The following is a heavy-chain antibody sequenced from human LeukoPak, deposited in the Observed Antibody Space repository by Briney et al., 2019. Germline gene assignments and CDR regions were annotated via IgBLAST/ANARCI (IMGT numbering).Heavy chain of an antibody. Sequence: LSLTCTVSGGSISSGDYYWSWVRQAPGKGLEWVSAISGSGGSTYYADSVKGRFTISRDNSKNTLYLQMNSLRAEDTAVYYCAKVHRDDYVWGSYRYPLYWGQGTLVTVSS. CDR1: GGSISSGDYY. J-gene: IGHJ4*02. CDR3: AKVHRDDYVWGSYRYPLY. V-gene: IGHV3-23*01. CDR2: ISGSGGST. D-gene: IGHD3-16*02.